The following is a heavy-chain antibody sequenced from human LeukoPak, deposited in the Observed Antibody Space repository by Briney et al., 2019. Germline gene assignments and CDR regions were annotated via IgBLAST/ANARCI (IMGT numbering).Heavy chain of an antibody. V-gene: IGHV4-4*09. CDR1: GASISSDY. CDR3: ARHFPYCGGDCPYYYMDV. J-gene: IGHJ6*03. Sequence: SETLSLTCSVSGASISSDYWSWIRQPPGKGLEWIGNIYSSETTKYNPSLRSRATISGDTSKNQFSLKLSSVTAADTAVYYCARHFPYCGGDCPYYYMDVWGKGTTVTISS. CDR2: IYSSETT. D-gene: IGHD2-21*02.